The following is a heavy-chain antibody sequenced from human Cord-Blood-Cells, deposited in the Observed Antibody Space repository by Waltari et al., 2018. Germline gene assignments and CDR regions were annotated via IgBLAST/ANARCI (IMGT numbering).Heavy chain of an antibody. V-gene: IGHV4-34*01. J-gene: IGHJ3*02. CDR3: ARTGYSSGWSDAFDI. D-gene: IGHD6-19*01. CDR2: INHSGST. CDR1: GGSFSGYY. Sequence: QVQLQQWGAGLLKPSETLSLTCAVYGGSFSGYYWSWIRQPPGKGLEWIGEINHSGSTNYTPSLKRRVTISVDTSKNQFSLKLSSVTAADTSVYYCARTGYSSGWSDAFDIWGQGTMVTVSS.